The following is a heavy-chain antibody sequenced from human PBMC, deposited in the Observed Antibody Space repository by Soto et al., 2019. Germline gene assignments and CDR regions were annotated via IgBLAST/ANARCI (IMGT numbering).Heavy chain of an antibody. J-gene: IGHJ4*02. Sequence: EGQLVESGGGLIHPGGSLRLSCATSGFIVSRNYMSWVRQAPGKGLEWVSSITTGGATFHADSMKGRFSISRDNAKNTRYLQINGLRDEDTAVYYCARGSLGGGGYDWGQGTLVTVSS. CDR2: ITTGGAT. CDR1: GFIVSRNY. D-gene: IGHD6-19*01. CDR3: ARGSLGGGGYD. V-gene: IGHV3-53*01.